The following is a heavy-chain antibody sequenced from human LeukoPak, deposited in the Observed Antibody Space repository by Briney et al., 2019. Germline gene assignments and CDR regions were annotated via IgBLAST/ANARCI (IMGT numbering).Heavy chain of an antibody. D-gene: IGHD5-18*01. V-gene: IGHV4-39*07. J-gene: IGHJ6*03. CDR3: ARVRGYSYGSFPTSYYYYMDV. Sequence: SETLSLTCTVSGGSISSSSYCWGWIRQPPGKGLEWIGSIYYSGSTYYNPSLKSRVTISVDTSKNQFSLKLSSVTAADTAVYYCARVRGYSYGSFPTSYYYYMDVWGKGTTVTVSS. CDR2: IYYSGST. CDR1: GGSISSSSYC.